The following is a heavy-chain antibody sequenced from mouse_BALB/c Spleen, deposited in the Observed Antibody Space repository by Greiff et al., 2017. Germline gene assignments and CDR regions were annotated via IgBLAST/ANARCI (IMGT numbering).Heavy chain of an antibody. Sequence: QVQLQQSGAELMKPGASVKISCKATGYISSSYWIEWVKQMPGHGLEWTGEILPGSGSTNYNEKFKGKATFTADTSSNTAYMQLSSLTSEDSAVYYCARGGDSSGYACLAYWGQGTLVTVSA. CDR3: ARGGDSSGYACLAY. D-gene: IGHD3-2*01. CDR1: GYISSSYW. CDR2: ILPGSGST. J-gene: IGHJ3*01. V-gene: IGHV1-9*01.